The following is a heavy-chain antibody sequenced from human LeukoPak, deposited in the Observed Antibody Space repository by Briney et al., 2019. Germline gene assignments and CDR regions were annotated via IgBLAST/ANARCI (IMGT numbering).Heavy chain of an antibody. D-gene: IGHD2-15*01. CDR3: ARLGYCSGGSCHHDY. V-gene: IGHV4-38-2*02. Sequence: SETLSLTCTVSGDSLSSTYFWAWIRPPPGTGLEWIATINHNGNTYYNPFLKSRATIYVHSSRNQFSLKLTSVAAADTAVYYCARLGYCSGGSCHHDYWGQGTLVTVS. J-gene: IGHJ4*02. CDR2: INHNGNT. CDR1: GDSLSSTYF.